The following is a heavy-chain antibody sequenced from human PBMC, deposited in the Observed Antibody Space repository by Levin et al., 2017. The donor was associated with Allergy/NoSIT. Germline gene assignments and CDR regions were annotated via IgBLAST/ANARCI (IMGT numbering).Heavy chain of an antibody. CDR2: INWNGGST. D-gene: IGHD4-17*01. V-gene: IGHV3-20*01. CDR1: GFTFDDYG. J-gene: IGHJ3*02. Sequence: GGSLRLSCAASGFTFDDYGMSWVRQAPGKGLEWVSGINWNGGSTGYADSVKGRFTISRDNAKNSLYLQMNSLRAEETALYHCARDHYGSWLGRSGNDAFDIWGQGTMVTVSS. CDR3: ARDHYGSWLGRSGNDAFDI.